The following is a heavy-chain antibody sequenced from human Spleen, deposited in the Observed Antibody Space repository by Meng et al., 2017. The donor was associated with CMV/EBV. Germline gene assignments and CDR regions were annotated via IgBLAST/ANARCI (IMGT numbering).Heavy chain of an antibody. Sequence: CKASGYTFTGYYMHWVRQAPGQGLEWMGRINPNGGGTNYAQKFQGRVTMTRDTSISTAYMELSRLRSDDTAVYYCARLVVVAASCFDYWGQGTLVTVSS. CDR2: INPNGGGT. V-gene: IGHV1-2*06. J-gene: IGHJ4*02. D-gene: IGHD2-15*01. CDR1: GYTFTGYY. CDR3: ARLVVVAASCFDY.